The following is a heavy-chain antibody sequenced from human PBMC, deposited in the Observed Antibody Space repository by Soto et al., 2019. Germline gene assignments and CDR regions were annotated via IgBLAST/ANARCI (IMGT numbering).Heavy chain of an antibody. J-gene: IGHJ6*03. V-gene: IGHV4-34*01. CDR1: GGSFSGYY. Sequence: SETLSLTCAVYGGSFSGYYWSWIRQPPGKGLEWIGEINHSGSTNYNPSLKSRVTISVDTSKNQFSLKLSSVTAADTAVYYCARGRLKLSYCGGDCFYYYYYYMDVWGKGTTVTVSS. CDR2: INHSGST. CDR3: ARGRLKLSYCGGDCFYYYYYYMDV. D-gene: IGHD2-21*01.